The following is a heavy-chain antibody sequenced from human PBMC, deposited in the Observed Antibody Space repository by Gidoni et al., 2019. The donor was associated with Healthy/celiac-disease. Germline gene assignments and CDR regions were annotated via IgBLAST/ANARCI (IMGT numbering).Heavy chain of an antibody. CDR1: GGTFSSYA. CDR3: ARAPFLATVTSYYYGMDV. Sequence: QVQLVQSGAEVQKPGSSVKVSCKASGGTFSSYAISWVRQAPGQGLEWMGGIIPIFGTANYAQKFQGRVTITADKSTSTAYMELSSLRSEDTAVYYCARAPFLATVTSYYYGMDVWGQGTTVTVSS. J-gene: IGHJ6*02. V-gene: IGHV1-69*06. CDR2: IIPIFGTA. D-gene: IGHD4-17*01.